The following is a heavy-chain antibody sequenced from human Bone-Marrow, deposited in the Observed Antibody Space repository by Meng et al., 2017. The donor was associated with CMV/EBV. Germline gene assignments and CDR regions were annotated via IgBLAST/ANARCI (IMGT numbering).Heavy chain of an antibody. Sequence: ASVKVSCKASGYTFTGYYMHWVRQAPGQGLEWMGWINPNSGGTNYAQKFQGRVTMTRDTSISTAYMELSRLRSDDTAVYYCAGARPYSSSWYSYNWFDPWGQGTLVTVSS. V-gene: IGHV1-2*02. CDR1: GYTFTGYY. CDR3: AGARPYSSSWYSYNWFDP. D-gene: IGHD6-13*01. CDR2: INPNSGGT. J-gene: IGHJ5*02.